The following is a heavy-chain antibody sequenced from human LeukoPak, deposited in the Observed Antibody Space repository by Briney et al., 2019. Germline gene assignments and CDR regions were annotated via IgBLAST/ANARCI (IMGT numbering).Heavy chain of an antibody. CDR1: GGSISNYY. V-gene: IGHV4-59*01. D-gene: IGHD5-24*01. J-gene: IGHJ4*02. CDR2: FYYSGST. CDR3: ARSLSFDGYSDY. Sequence: SETVSLTCTVSGGSISNYYWNWIRQPPGKGLEWIAYFYYSGSTKTTDYNPSLRSRITISIDTSKNQFSLKLSSVTAADTAVYYCARSLSFDGYSDYWGQGTLVTVSS.